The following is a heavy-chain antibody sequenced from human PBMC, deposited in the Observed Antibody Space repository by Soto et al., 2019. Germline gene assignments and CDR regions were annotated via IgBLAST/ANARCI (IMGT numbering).Heavy chain of an antibody. D-gene: IGHD6-13*01. Sequence: GGSLRLSCAASGFTFSSYAMSWVRQAPGKGLEWVSAIGTSGGDTYYADSVKGRFTISRDNSKNTLYLQLSSLRAEDTAVYYAIKSSRTLGDSWGQGTLVTVSS. J-gene: IGHJ4*02. V-gene: IGHV3-23*01. CDR2: IGTSGGDT. CDR3: IKSSRTLGDS. CDR1: GFTFSSYA.